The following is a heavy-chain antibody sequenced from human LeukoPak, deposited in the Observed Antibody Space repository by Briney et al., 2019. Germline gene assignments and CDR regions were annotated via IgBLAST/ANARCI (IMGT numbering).Heavy chain of an antibody. CDR1: GFTLSSFG. Sequence: GGSLRLSCAASGFTLSSFGMIWVRQAPGKGLEWVSYYADSVKGRFTISRDNAKNSLYLQMNSLRAEDTAVYYCVARGGWARFDYWGQGTLVTVSS. J-gene: IGHJ4*02. CDR3: VARGGWARFDY. V-gene: IGHV3-48*04. D-gene: IGHD6-19*01.